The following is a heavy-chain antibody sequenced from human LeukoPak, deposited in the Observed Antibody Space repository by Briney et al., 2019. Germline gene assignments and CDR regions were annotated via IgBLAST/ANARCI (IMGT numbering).Heavy chain of an antibody. Sequence: SETLSLTCTVSGGSVSSGSYYWSWIRQPPGKGLEWIGYIYYSGSTNYNPSLKSRVTISADTSKNQFSLKLSSVTAADTAVYYCARTLVSTGGMAWGQGTLVTVSS. CDR1: GGSVSSGSYY. CDR3: ARTLVSTGGMA. CDR2: IYYSGST. V-gene: IGHV4-61*01. D-gene: IGHD5/OR15-5a*01. J-gene: IGHJ5*02.